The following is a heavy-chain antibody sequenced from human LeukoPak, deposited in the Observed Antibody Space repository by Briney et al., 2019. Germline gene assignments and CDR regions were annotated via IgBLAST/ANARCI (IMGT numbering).Heavy chain of an antibody. CDR3: ARVMDYDFWSGLYNWFDP. J-gene: IGHJ5*02. CDR2: IYYSGST. Sequence: PSETLSLTCTVSGGSISSHYWSWIRQPPGKGLEGIGYIYYSGSTNYNPSLKSRVTISVDTSKNQFSLKLSSVTAADTAVYYCARVMDYDFWSGLYNWFDPWGQGTLVTVSS. D-gene: IGHD3-3*01. CDR1: GGSISSHY. V-gene: IGHV4-59*11.